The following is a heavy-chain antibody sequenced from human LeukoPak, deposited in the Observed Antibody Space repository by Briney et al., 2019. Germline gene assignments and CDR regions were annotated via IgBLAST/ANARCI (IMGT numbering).Heavy chain of an antibody. CDR3: ARDLATMVRGVKIYGMDV. V-gene: IGHV1-69*06. D-gene: IGHD3-10*01. J-gene: IGHJ6*04. Sequence: ASVKVSCKASGGTFSSYAISWVRQAPVQGLEWMGGIIPIFGTANYAQKYQGRVTITADKSTSTAYMELSSLRSEDTAVYYCARDLATMVRGVKIYGMDVWGKGTTVTVSS. CDR2: IIPIFGTA. CDR1: GGTFSSYA.